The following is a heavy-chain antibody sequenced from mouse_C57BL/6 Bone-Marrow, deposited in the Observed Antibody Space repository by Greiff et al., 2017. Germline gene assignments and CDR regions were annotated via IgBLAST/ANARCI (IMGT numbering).Heavy chain of an antibody. CDR1: GYTFTRYG. J-gene: IGHJ3*01. V-gene: IGHV1-81*01. CDR3: ARERGYYSNYVAY. CDR2: IYPRSGNT. D-gene: IGHD2-5*01. Sequence: QVQLQQSGAELARPGASVKLSCKASGYTFTRYGISWVKQRTGQGLEWIGEIYPRSGNTYYNEKFKGKATLTADKSSRTAYMELRSLTSEDSAVYFCARERGYYSNYVAYWGQGTLVTVSA.